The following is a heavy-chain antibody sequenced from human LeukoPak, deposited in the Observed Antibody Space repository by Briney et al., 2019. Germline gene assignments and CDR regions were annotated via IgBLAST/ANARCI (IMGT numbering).Heavy chain of an antibody. Sequence: EASVKVSCKASGGTFSSYAISWVRQAPGQGLEWMGWINPNSGGTNYAQKFQGRVTMTRDTSITTAYMELSRLSSDDTAVYYCARHPGKVTNDWYFDLWGRGTLVTVSS. CDR1: GGTFSSYA. V-gene: IGHV1-2*02. J-gene: IGHJ2*01. CDR3: ARHPGKVTNDWYFDL. D-gene: IGHD4-23*01. CDR2: INPNSGGT.